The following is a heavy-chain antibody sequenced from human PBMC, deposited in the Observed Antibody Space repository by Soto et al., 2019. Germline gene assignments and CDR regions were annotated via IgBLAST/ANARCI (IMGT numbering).Heavy chain of an antibody. CDR1: GFTFSSYA. J-gene: IGHJ2*01. D-gene: IGHD3-22*01. V-gene: IGHV3-30-3*01. CDR2: ISYDGSNK. CDR3: AKVRVILVARGYFDL. Sequence: PGGSLRLSCAASGFTFSSYAMHWVRKAPGKGLEWVAVISYDGSNKYYADSVKGRFTISRDNSNNTVFLQMNSLRAEDTALYYCAKVRVILVARGYFDLWGRGTLVTVSS.